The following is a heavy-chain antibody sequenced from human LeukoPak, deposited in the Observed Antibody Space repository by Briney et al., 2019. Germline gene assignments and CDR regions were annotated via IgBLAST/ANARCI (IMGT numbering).Heavy chain of an antibody. Sequence: GGSLRLSCAASGFTFSTYSMNWVRQAPGKGLEWVSYISSSSSGIYYTDSVKGRFTISRDNAKNALYLQMNSLRAEDTAVYYCAKDLRALQGYCGHGTLVTVSS. V-gene: IGHV3-48*01. CDR2: ISSSSSGI. CDR1: GFTFSTYS. CDR3: AKDLRALQGY. J-gene: IGHJ4*01. D-gene: IGHD2-21*02.